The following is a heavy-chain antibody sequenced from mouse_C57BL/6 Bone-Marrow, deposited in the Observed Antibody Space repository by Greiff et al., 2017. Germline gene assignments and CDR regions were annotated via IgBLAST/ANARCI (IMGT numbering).Heavy chain of an antibody. J-gene: IGHJ3*01. CDR1: GYTFTSYW. D-gene: IGHD2-4*01. CDR2: IDPSDSYT. V-gene: IGHV1-50*01. Sequence: VQLQQPGAELVKPGASVKLSCKASGYTFTSYWMQWVKQRPGQGLEWIGEIDPSDSYTNYNQKFTGKATLTVDTSSSTAYMQLSSLTSEDSAVYYCARVERIRGFAYWGQGTLVTVSA. CDR3: ARVERIRGFAY.